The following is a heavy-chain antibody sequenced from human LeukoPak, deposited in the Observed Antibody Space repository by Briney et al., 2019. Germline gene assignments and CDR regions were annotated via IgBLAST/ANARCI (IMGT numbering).Heavy chain of an antibody. CDR1: GGSISSYY. J-gene: IGHJ6*03. V-gene: IGHV4-59*01. Sequence: SETLSLTCAVSGGSISSYYWSWIRQPPGKGLEWIGYIYYSGSTNYNPSLKSRVTISVDTSKNQFSLKLSSVTAADTAVYYCARDFYYDSSGYYYYYYYYMDVWGKGTTVTVSS. CDR2: IYYSGST. CDR3: ARDFYYDSSGYYYYYYYYMDV. D-gene: IGHD3-22*01.